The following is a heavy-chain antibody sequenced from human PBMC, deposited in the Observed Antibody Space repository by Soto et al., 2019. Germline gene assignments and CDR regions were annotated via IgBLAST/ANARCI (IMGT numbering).Heavy chain of an antibody. D-gene: IGHD1-1*01. CDR2: IYPGDSDT. CDR3: ARHQSNWNDVAYYYYYGMDV. CDR1: GYSFSNYW. V-gene: IGHV5-51*01. J-gene: IGHJ6*02. Sequence: PGESLKISCKGSGYSFSNYWIGWVRQMPGRGLEWMGIIYPGDSDTRYSPSFQGQVTISADKSISTAYLQWSSLKASDTAMYYCARHQSNWNDVAYYYYYGMDVWGQGTTVTVSS.